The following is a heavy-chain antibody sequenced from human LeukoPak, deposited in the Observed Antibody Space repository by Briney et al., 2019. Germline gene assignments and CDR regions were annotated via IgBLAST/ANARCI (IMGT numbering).Heavy chain of an antibody. Sequence: PGGSLRLSRVVSGLIVNSYGMHWVRQAPGKGLEWVAALSSDGSNKYYADSVKGRFTISRDISKNTLYLQMNSLRADDTALYYCAKESLYYDFDYWGQGTLVTVSS. J-gene: IGHJ4*02. CDR2: LSSDGSNK. D-gene: IGHD3-10*01. CDR1: GLIVNSYG. CDR3: AKESLYYDFDY. V-gene: IGHV3-30*18.